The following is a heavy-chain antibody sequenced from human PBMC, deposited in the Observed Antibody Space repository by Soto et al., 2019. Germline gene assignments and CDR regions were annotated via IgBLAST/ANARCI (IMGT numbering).Heavy chain of an antibody. Sequence: EVQLVESGGGLVQPGESLRLSCAASGFIFSNYWMHWVRQAPGKGLVWVSRIKNDASSPAYADSVKGRFTISRDNAKSTLYWQMNSLRDDDTAVYYCARRGEVEGTVVAMDVWGQGTTVTVSS. V-gene: IGHV3-74*01. CDR2: IKNDASSP. CDR1: GFIFSNYW. CDR3: ARRGEVEGTVVAMDV. J-gene: IGHJ6*02. D-gene: IGHD3-10*01.